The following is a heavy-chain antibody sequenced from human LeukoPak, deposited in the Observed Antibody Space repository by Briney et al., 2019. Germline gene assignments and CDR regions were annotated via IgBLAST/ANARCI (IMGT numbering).Heavy chain of an antibody. CDR1: GGSISSSSYY. Sequence: PSETLSLTCTVSGGSISSSSYYRGWIRQPPGKGLEWIGGIYYSGSTYYNPSLKSRVTISVDTSKNQFSLKLSSVTAADTAVYYCASPNQYYDFWSGPYYMDVWGKGTTVTVSS. V-gene: IGHV4-39*01. D-gene: IGHD3-3*01. CDR3: ASPNQYYDFWSGPYYMDV. J-gene: IGHJ6*03. CDR2: IYYSGST.